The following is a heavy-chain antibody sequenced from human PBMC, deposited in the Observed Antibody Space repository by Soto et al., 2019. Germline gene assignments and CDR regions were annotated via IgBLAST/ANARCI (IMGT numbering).Heavy chain of an antibody. D-gene: IGHD3-10*01. CDR1: GFTVSSNY. V-gene: IGHV3-66*01. J-gene: IGHJ4*02. CDR3: ASVRQYYYGSGSSTDY. CDR2: IYSGGST. Sequence: GGSLRLSCAASGFTVSSNYMSWVRQAPGKGLEWVSVIYSGGSTYYADSVKGRFTISRDNAKNTLYLQMNSLRAEDTAVYYCASVRQYYYGSGSSTDYWGQGTLVTVSS.